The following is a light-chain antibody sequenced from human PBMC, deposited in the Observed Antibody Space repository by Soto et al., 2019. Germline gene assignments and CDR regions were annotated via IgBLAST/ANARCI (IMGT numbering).Light chain of an antibody. J-gene: IGKJ5*01. Sequence: EIVLTQSPATLSLSPGERATLSCRASQSVSSYLAWYQQKPGQAPRLLIYDASNRATGIPARFSGSGSGTDFTLTISSLXXXDFAVYYCQQRSNWPPITFGQGTRLEI. CDR1: QSVSSY. CDR2: DAS. V-gene: IGKV3-11*01. CDR3: QQRSNWPPIT.